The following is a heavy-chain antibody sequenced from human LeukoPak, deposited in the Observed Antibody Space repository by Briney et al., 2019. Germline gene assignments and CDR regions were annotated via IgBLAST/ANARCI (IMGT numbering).Heavy chain of an antibody. D-gene: IGHD6-13*01. J-gene: IGHJ4*02. V-gene: IGHV1-18*01. CDR3: AARGQYSSSWYWVY. Sequence: ASVKVSCKASGYTFTNYGFSWVRQAPGQGLEWMGRISAYNGNTNYAQKLQGRVTMTTDTSTSTAYMELRSLRSEDTAVYYCAARGQYSSSWYWVYWGQGTLVTVSS. CDR2: ISAYNGNT. CDR1: GYTFTNYG.